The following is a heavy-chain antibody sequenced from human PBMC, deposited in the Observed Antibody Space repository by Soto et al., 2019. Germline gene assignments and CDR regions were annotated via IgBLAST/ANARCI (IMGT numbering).Heavy chain of an antibody. J-gene: IGHJ4*02. V-gene: IGHV4-59*02. CDR1: VGSVSSDY. Sequence: PSWTLSLACAASVGSVSSDYLSWIRQPPGKGLEWMGYIYNSGSTNYKPSLKSRVTISVDTSKNQFSLKLNYVTAADTAGYYCARDSGAGLSSSSSGYFDYWGQGTLVTVSS. CDR3: ARDSGAGLSSSSSGYFDY. D-gene: IGHD6-6*01. CDR2: IYNSGST.